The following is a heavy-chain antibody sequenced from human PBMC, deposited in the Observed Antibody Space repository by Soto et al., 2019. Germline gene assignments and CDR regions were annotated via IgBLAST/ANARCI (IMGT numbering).Heavy chain of an antibody. Sequence: GGSLRLSCAASGFTFSSYNMNWVRQAPGKGLEWISFINSLSTSIYYADSVKGRFTISRDNGKNSLYLQMDSLRAEDTAMYYCARGTYSSGTSYWGQGTPVIVSS. V-gene: IGHV3-48*01. D-gene: IGHD3-10*01. CDR2: INSLSTSI. J-gene: IGHJ4*02. CDR1: GFTFSSYN. CDR3: ARGTYSSGTSY.